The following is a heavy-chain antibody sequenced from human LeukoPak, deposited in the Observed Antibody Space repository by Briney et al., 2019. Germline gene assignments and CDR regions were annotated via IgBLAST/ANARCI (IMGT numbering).Heavy chain of an antibody. D-gene: IGHD6-13*01. Sequence: ASVKVSCKASGYTFTSYGISWVRQAPGQGLEWMGWISAYNGNTNYAQKLQGRVTMTTDTSASTAYMELRSLRSDDTAVYYCARSRQQQLVFDYWGQGTLVTVSS. V-gene: IGHV1-18*01. J-gene: IGHJ4*02. CDR2: ISAYNGNT. CDR1: GYTFTSYG. CDR3: ARSRQQQLVFDY.